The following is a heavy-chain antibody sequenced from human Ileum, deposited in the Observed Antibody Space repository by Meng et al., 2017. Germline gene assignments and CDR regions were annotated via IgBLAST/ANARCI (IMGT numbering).Heavy chain of an antibody. J-gene: IGHJ5*01. CDR3: AKDRREEWNYNWFDS. CDR2: ISGSGGTT. V-gene: IGHV3-23*01. CDR1: GFAFSSHA. Sequence: GESLKISCAASGFAFSSHAMSWVRQAPGKGLEWVSGISGSGGTTYSVDSVKGRFTISRDNSKNTLYLQMNSLRVEDTAIYHCAKDRREEWNYNWFDSWGQGTPVTVSS. D-gene: IGHD3-3*01.